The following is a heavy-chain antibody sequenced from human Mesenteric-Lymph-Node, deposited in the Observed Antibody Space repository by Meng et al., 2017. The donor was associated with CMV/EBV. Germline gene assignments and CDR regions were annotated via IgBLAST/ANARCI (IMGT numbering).Heavy chain of an antibody. Sequence: QVQLHQWGAGLLKPSETLSVTWAVDGGSFSGYYWNWIRQSPEKGLEWIGEINHSGSTTYNPSFTSRIIISVDTSTNQISLNMSSVTAADTAVYYCARGSSYDILTGYFDYWGQGALVTVSS. CDR3: ARGSSYDILTGYFDY. CDR2: INHSGST. D-gene: IGHD3-9*01. V-gene: IGHV4-34*01. J-gene: IGHJ4*02. CDR1: GGSFSGYY.